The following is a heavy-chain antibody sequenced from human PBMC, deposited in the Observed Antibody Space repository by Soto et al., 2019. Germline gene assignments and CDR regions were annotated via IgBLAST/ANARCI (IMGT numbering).Heavy chain of an antibody. CDR1: GFTFSSYW. CDR2: IKQDGSEK. D-gene: IGHD3-3*01. Sequence: GGSLRLSCAASGFTFSSYWMSWVRQAPGKGLEWVANIKQDGSEKYYVDSVKGRFTISRDNAKNSLYLQMNSLRAEDTAVYYCARVGVYYDFWSGPPTYGMDVWGQGTTVTVSS. J-gene: IGHJ6*02. CDR3: ARVGVYYDFWSGPPTYGMDV. V-gene: IGHV3-7*05.